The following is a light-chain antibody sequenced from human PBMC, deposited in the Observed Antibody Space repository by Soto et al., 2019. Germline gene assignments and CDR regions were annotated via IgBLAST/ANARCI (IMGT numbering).Light chain of an antibody. CDR1: QSVASSY. CDR3: EQYDKSIT. Sequence: SVLPQSQGTLSLSPGARATLSCRSSQSVASSYLAWYQQKPGQAPRLLIYGASSRATGIPDRFSGSGSGTDFTLTINRLEPEDFAVYYCEQYDKSITFGGGTKVDIK. J-gene: IGKJ4*01. V-gene: IGKV3-20*01. CDR2: GAS.